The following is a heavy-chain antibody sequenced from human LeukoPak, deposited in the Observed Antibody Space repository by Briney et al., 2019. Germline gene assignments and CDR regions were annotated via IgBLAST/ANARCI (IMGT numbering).Heavy chain of an antibody. D-gene: IGHD3-10*01. CDR1: GGSISSSSYY. Sequence: SETLSLTCTVSGGSISSSSYYWGWLRQPPGKGLEWIGSIYYSGSTYYNPSLKSRVTISVDTSKNQFSLKLSSVTAADTAVYYCARRDGSGSNHLNWGQGTLVIVSS. J-gene: IGHJ4*02. CDR3: ARRDGSGSNHLN. V-gene: IGHV4-39*01. CDR2: IYYSGST.